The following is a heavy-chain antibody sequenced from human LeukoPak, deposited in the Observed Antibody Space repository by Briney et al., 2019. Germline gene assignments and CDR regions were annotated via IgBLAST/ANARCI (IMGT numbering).Heavy chain of an antibody. Sequence: SETLSLTCTVSGDSIGGHYWSWIRQPPGKGLEWIGYIFYVGSTNYNPSLKSRVTISVDTSKNQFSLKLNSVTAADTAVYYCARDYYDSRGEAFDIWGQGTMVTVSS. CDR1: GDSIGGHY. CDR3: ARDYYDSRGEAFDI. D-gene: IGHD3-22*01. V-gene: IGHV4-59*11. CDR2: IFYVGST. J-gene: IGHJ3*02.